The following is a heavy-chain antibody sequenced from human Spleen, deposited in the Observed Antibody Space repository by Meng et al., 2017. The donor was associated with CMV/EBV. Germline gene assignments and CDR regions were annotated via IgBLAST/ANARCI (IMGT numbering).Heavy chain of an antibody. J-gene: IGHJ5*02. CDR3: ARLHCGSTTCYFFDP. CDR2: ISHRGSP. Sequence: WSFSGFSWSWIRQSPGKGLEWIGEISHRGSPAYNPTLESRVTISIDTSKKQFSLELTSVTAADTALYYCARLHCGSTTCYFFDPWGQGTLVTVSS. D-gene: IGHD2-2*01. V-gene: IGHV4-34*01. CDR1: WSFSGFS.